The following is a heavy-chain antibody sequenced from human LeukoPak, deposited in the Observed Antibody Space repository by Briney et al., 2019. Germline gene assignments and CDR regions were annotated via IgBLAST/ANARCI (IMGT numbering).Heavy chain of an antibody. CDR2: ISYDGSNK. V-gene: IGHV3-30*04. CDR1: GFTFSSYA. CDR3: AKAPSSDGYNFYFDY. D-gene: IGHD5-24*01. J-gene: IGHJ4*02. Sequence: PGGSLRLSCAASGFTFSSYAMHWVRQAPGKGLEWVAVISYDGSNKYYADSVKGRFTISRDNSKNTLYLQMNSLRAEDTAVYYCAKAPSSDGYNFYFDYWGQGTLVTVSS.